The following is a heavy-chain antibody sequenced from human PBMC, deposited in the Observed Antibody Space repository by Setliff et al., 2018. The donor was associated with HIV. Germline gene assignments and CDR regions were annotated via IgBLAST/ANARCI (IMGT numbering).Heavy chain of an antibody. CDR2: IYNSVTT. V-gene: IGHV4-59*02. Sequence: SETLSLPCSVSGASVNYNTWSWIRQAPGKGLQWIGFIYNSVTTNYNPSLKSRATISLDTSKNQFSLKLTSVTAADTAVYYCARGGTSSNWFGPWGQGTLVTVSS. CDR3: ARGGTSSNWFGP. D-gene: IGHD2-2*01. J-gene: IGHJ5*02. CDR1: GASVNYNT.